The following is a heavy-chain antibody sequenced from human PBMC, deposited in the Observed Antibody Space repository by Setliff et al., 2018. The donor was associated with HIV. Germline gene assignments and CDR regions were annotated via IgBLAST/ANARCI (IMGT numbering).Heavy chain of an antibody. CDR1: GGSISSHH. CDR2: IYYSGST. D-gene: IGHD2-15*01. J-gene: IGHJ4*02. Sequence: PSETLSLTCTVSGGSISSHHWSWIRQPPGKGLEWIGYIYYSGSTNYNPSLKSRVTISVDTSKKQFSLKLSSVTAADTAVYYCACGAAAGGACYSLNSWGQGALVTVSS. CDR3: ACGAAAGGACYSLNS. V-gene: IGHV4-59*08.